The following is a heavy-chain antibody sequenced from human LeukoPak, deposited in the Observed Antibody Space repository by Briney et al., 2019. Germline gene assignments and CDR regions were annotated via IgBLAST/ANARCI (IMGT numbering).Heavy chain of an antibody. J-gene: IGHJ4*02. Sequence: GGSRRLSSAAPGFTFSGYEVNWVRQAPGKGLEWVSYISPSGSTIYYADSVKGRFTISRDNAKNSLFLQMNSLRAEDTAVYYCARESGTRNCFDYWGQGTLVTVSS. V-gene: IGHV3-48*03. CDR3: ARESGTRNCFDY. CDR1: GFTFSGYE. D-gene: IGHD3-10*01. CDR2: ISPSGSTI.